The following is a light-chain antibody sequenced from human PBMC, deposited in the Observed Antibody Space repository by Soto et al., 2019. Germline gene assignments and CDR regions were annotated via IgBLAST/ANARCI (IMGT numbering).Light chain of an antibody. CDR2: TTS. V-gene: IGKV1D-12*01. CDR1: QGVSSW. J-gene: IGKJ5*01. Sequence: DIQMTQSPSSVSASIGDTVIITCRASQGVSSWLAWYQQKPGKAPKLLIYTTSTLENGVPSRFGGSGSGTDLTLTISSLQPEDSATYYCQQGTSGPIAFGQGTRLEVK. CDR3: QQGTSGPIA.